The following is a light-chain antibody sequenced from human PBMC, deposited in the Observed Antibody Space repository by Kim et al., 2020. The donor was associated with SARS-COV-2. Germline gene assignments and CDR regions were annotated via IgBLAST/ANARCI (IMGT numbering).Light chain of an antibody. Sequence: GQQITIYCTGTISDIGNYNYISWYQQHPGKAPKLLIYDVSKRPSGASNRFSGSKSGNTASLTISGLQAEDEADYYCSSYTDRNTVIFGGGTQLTVL. CDR3: SSYTDRNTVI. CDR1: ISDIGNYNY. J-gene: IGLJ2*01. V-gene: IGLV2-14*04. CDR2: DVS.